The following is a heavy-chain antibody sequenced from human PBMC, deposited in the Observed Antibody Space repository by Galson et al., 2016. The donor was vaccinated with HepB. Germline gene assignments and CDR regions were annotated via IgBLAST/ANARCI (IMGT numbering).Heavy chain of an antibody. V-gene: IGHV4-59*01. CDR1: NGSINDYY. CDR2: VSHYGFT. J-gene: IGHJ3*01. CDR3: ARNASRDRAYDL. Sequence: LSLTCTISNGSINDYYWSWIRQPPGKGLEWVGYVSHYGFTNYNAALKGRVIISLDTAKKQFSLNVKSVTVADSAIYYCARNASRDRAYDLWGRGTMVTV.